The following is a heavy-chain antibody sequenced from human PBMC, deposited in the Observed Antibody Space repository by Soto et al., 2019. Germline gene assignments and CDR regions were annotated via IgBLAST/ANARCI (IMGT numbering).Heavy chain of an antibody. Sequence: SVKVSCKVSGGTFGSHGIAWVRQAPGQGLEWMGGFIAMLGTPTYAKKVQGRATITADESLTSSYLELRSLRSEDTAVYFCARGAMANFDYWGQGTVVTVSS. D-gene: IGHD5-18*01. J-gene: IGHJ4*02. CDR2: FIAMLGTP. CDR3: ARGAMANFDY. V-gene: IGHV1-69*13. CDR1: GGTFGSHG.